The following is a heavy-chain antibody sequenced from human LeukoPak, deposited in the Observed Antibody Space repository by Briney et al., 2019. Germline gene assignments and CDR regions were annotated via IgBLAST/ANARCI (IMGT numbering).Heavy chain of an antibody. CDR3: ARGEVVPAAINAFDI. V-gene: IGHV4-59*01. Sequence: PSETLSLTCTVSGGSISSYYWSWIRQPPGKGLEWIGYIYYSGSTNYNPSLKSRVTISVDTSKNQFSLKLSSVTAADTAVYYCARGEVVPAAINAFDIWGQGTMVTVSS. D-gene: IGHD2-2*02. J-gene: IGHJ3*02. CDR2: IYYSGST. CDR1: GGSISSYY.